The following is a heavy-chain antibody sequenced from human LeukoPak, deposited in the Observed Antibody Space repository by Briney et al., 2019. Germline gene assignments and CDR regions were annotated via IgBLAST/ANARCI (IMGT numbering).Heavy chain of an antibody. J-gene: IGHJ4*02. CDR2: INPNSGGT. CDR1: GYTFTGYY. D-gene: IGHD6-19*01. V-gene: IGHV1-2*06. CDR3: SVAGTPRDTSFDY. Sequence: GASVKVSCKASGYTFTGYYMHWVRQAPGQGLEWMGRINPNSGGTNYAQKFQGRVTMTRDTSISTAYMELSSLRSEDTAVYYCSVAGTPRDTSFDYWGQGTLVTVSS.